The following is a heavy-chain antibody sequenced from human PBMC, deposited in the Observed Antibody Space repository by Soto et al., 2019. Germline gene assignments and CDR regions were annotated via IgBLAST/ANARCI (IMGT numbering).Heavy chain of an antibody. CDR2: INPSGGST. CDR3: ALPAVAGFFAEYFQH. CDR1: GYTFTSYY. D-gene: IGHD6-19*01. J-gene: IGHJ1*01. Sequence: ASMKVSCKASGYTFTSYYMHWVRQAPGQGLEWMGIINPSGGSTSYAQKFQGRVTMTRDTSTSTVYMELSSRRSEDTAVYYCALPAVAGFFAEYFQHWGQGTLVTVSS. V-gene: IGHV1-46*03.